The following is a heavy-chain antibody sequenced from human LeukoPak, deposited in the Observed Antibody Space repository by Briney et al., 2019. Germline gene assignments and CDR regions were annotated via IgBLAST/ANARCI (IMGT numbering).Heavy chain of an antibody. D-gene: IGHD3-22*01. Sequence: GGSPRLSCAASGFTFDDYGMSWVRQAPGKGLEWVSGINWNGGSTGYADSVKGRFTISRDNAKNSLYLQMNSLRAEDTALYYCARDGNYYDSSGYKGDFDYWGQGTLVTVSS. J-gene: IGHJ4*02. V-gene: IGHV3-20*04. CDR1: GFTFDDYG. CDR2: INWNGGST. CDR3: ARDGNYYDSSGYKGDFDY.